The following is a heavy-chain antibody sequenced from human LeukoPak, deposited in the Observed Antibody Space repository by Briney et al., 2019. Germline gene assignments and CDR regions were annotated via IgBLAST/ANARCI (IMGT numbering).Heavy chain of an antibody. V-gene: IGHV4-34*01. J-gene: IGHJ4*02. CDR2: INHSGST. CDR1: GGSFSGYY. CDR3: ARQGYYYDSSGYYFLIFDH. Sequence: PSETLSLTCAVYGGSFSGYYWSWIRQPPGKGLEWIGEINHSGSTNYNPSLKSRVTVSVDTSKNQFSLKLSSVTAADTAVYYCARQGYYYDSSGYYFLIFDHWGQGTLVTVSS. D-gene: IGHD3-22*01.